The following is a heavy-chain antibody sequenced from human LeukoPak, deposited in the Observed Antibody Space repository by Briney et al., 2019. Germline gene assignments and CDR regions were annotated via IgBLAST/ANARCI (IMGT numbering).Heavy chain of an antibody. Sequence: AGSLTLSCSASGFTFSTYAMSWVRQAQGNGLEWVSTISGNGGTTSHADSVKGPFTMSRDNSKNTMYLLMNSLRAEDTAIYSCAKEQWLGRSYYGIDVWGQGTTVTVSS. CDR2: ISGNGGTT. J-gene: IGHJ6*02. V-gene: IGHV3-23*01. CDR3: AKEQWLGRSYYGIDV. D-gene: IGHD6-19*01. CDR1: GFTFSTYA.